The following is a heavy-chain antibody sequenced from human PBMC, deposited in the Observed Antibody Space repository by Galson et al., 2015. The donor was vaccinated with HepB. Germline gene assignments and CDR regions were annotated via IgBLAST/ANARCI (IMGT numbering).Heavy chain of an antibody. CDR1: GFTFSSYG. CDR2: ISYDGSNK. Sequence: SLRLSCAASGFTFSSYGMHWVRQAPGKGLEWVAVISYDGSNKYYADSVKGRFTISRDNSKNTLYLQMNSLRAEDTAVYYCAKLEADTAPGFDYWGQGTLVTVSS. CDR3: AKLEADTAPGFDY. V-gene: IGHV3-30*18. D-gene: IGHD1-1*01. J-gene: IGHJ4*02.